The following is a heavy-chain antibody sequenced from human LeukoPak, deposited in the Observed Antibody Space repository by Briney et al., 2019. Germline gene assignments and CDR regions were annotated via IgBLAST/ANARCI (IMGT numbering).Heavy chain of an antibody. CDR2: INPSGGST. CDR3: AREGRGYYDSSGSLDY. V-gene: IGHV1-46*01. D-gene: IGHD3-22*01. CDR1: GYTFTSYY. J-gene: IGHJ4*02. Sequence: ASVKVSCKASGYTFTSYYMHWVRQAPGQGLEWMGIINPSGGSTSYAQKFQGRVTMTRDMSTSTAYMELSSLRYEDTAVYYCAREGRGYYDSSGSLDYWGQGTLVTVSS.